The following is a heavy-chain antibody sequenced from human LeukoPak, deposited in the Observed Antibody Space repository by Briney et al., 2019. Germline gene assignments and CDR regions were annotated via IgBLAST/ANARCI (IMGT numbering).Heavy chain of an antibody. CDR3: ARGGQIAAAGNNY. J-gene: IGHJ4*02. CDR1: GXSISSSSYY. CDR2: IYYSGST. D-gene: IGHD6-13*01. V-gene: IGHV4-39*01. Sequence: PSETLSLTCTVSGXSISSSSYYWGWIRQPPGKGLELIGSIYYSGSTYYNPSLKSRVTISVDTSKNQFSLKLSSVTAADTAVYYCARGGQIAAAGNNYWGQGTLVTVSS.